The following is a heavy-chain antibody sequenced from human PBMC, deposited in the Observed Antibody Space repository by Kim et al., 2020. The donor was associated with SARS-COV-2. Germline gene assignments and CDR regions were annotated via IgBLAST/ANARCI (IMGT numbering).Heavy chain of an antibody. D-gene: IGHD6-13*01. J-gene: IGHJ4*02. CDR1: GFTFSTYA. Sequence: GGSLRLSCAVSGFTFSTYAMSWVRQAPGKGLEWVSLISGSGGNTYYADSVKGRFIISRDNSKNTLYLQMNSLRAEDMAVYYCARTRGKAAAGRNYYFDYWGQGTPVTVSS. CDR2: ISGSGGNT. V-gene: IGHV3-23*01. CDR3: ARTRGKAAAGRNYYFDY.